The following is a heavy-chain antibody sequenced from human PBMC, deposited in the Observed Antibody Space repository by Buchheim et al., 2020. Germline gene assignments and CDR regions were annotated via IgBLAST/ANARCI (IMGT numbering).Heavy chain of an antibody. CDR2: TYSAGNT. Sequence: QLHLQESGPGLVKPSETLSLTCTVSGSSIISTDYHWGWIRQPPGKGLEWIGLTYSAGNTYYNPSLKSRVTISADTSNTHFSLRLTSVTAADTAIYYCARLKTFNNWLDPWGQGTL. CDR1: GSSIISTDYH. CDR3: ARLKTFNNWLDP. J-gene: IGHJ5*02. V-gene: IGHV4-39*02.